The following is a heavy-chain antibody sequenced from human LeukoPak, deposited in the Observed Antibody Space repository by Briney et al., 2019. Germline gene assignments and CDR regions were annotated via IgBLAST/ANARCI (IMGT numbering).Heavy chain of an antibody. Sequence: GGSLRLSCAASGFTFSSYAMHWVRQAPGKGLEWVAVISYDGSNKYYADSVKGRFTISRDNSKNTLYLQMNSLRAEDTAVYYCASSAVVGTRFDYWGQETLVTVSS. V-gene: IGHV3-30-3*01. D-gene: IGHD6-19*01. CDR3: ASSAVVGTRFDY. CDR2: ISYDGSNK. CDR1: GFTFSSYA. J-gene: IGHJ4*02.